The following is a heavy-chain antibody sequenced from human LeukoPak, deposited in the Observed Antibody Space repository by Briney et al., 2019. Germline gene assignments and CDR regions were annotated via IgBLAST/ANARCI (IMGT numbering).Heavy chain of an antibody. CDR1: GGSFSGYY. Sequence: SETLSLTCAVYGGSFSGYYWSWIRQPPGKGLEWIGEINHSGSTNYNPSLKSRVTISVDTSKNQFSLKLSSVTAADPAVYYCARGHILTGSLKAWGQGTLVTVSS. V-gene: IGHV4-34*01. CDR3: ARGHILTGSLKA. D-gene: IGHD3-9*01. J-gene: IGHJ5*02. CDR2: INHSGST.